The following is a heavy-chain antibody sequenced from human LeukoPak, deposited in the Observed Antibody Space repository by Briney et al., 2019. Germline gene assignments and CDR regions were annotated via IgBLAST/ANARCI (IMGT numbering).Heavy chain of an antibody. CDR3: ARGVSIRRTALAY. V-gene: IGHV1-8*02. J-gene: IGHJ4*02. CDR1: GYDFSDYD. CDR2: VNPKSGST. D-gene: IGHD3-3*02. Sequence: ASVKVSCKASGYDFSDYDIIWVRQAAGQGLEWVGWVNPKSGSTAYAQKFQGRVTMTSSSSITTVYMELSSLRSDDSAVYYCARGVSIRRTALAYWGQGTLVTVSS.